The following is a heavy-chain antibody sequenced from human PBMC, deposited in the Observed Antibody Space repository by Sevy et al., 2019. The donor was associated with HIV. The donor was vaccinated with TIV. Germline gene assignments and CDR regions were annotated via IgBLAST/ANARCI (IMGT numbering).Heavy chain of an antibody. Sequence: GGSLSLSCAASGFSFMPYAMSWVRHAPGKGLERVSGISGSSGLTYYADSVKGRFTISRDNSKNTLYLQMKNLRADDTAVYYCAKGTVAAPVGNYFDHWGHGALVTVSS. CDR2: ISGSSGLT. CDR1: GFSFMPYA. D-gene: IGHD6-25*01. V-gene: IGHV3-23*01. J-gene: IGHJ4*01. CDR3: AKGTVAAPVGNYFDH.